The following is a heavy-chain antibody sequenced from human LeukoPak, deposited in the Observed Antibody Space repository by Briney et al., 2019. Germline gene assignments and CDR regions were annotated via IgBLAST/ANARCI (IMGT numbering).Heavy chain of an antibody. CDR1: GYTFTSFN. J-gene: IGHJ6*03. CDR2: INPSGAGT. D-gene: IGHD3-22*01. CDR3: ARDLGAPELTGGYIGYYYYYYMDV. V-gene: IGHV1-46*01. Sequence: ASVKVSCKASGYTFTSFNLHWVRQAPGQGLEWMGIINPSGAGTSYAQKFEGRVTMTRDMSTSTVYMELGSLRSEDTAVYYCARDLGAPELTGGYIGYYYYYYMDVWGKGTTVTVSS.